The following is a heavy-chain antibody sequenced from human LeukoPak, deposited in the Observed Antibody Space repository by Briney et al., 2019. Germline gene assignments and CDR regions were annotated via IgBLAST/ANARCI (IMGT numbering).Heavy chain of an antibody. CDR3: VKDHHRLYSSSSGGEFDY. V-gene: IGHV3-48*01. CDR2: ITSPGNTI. J-gene: IGHJ4*02. D-gene: IGHD6-6*01. Sequence: GGSLRLSCAASGFTFNTYNMNWVRQAPGKGLEWISYITSPGNTIYYADSVKGRFTTSRDNAKNSLYLQLSSLRAEDTAVYYCVKDHHRLYSSSSGGEFDYWGQGTLVTVSS. CDR1: GFTFNTYN.